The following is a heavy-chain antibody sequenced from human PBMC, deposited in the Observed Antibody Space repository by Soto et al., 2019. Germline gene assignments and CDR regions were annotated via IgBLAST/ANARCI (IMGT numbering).Heavy chain of an antibody. Sequence: GGSLRLSCAASGFTFSSYGMHWVRQAPGKGLEWVAVIWYDGSNKYYADSVKGRFTISRDNSKNTLYLQMNSLRAEDTAVYYCAIDFGRVASHRYLHAYSGQRSLV. D-gene: IGHD3-3*01. CDR3: AIDFGRVASHRYLHAY. CDR2: IWYDGSNK. CDR1: GFTFSSYG. V-gene: IGHV3-33*01. J-gene: IGHJ4*02.